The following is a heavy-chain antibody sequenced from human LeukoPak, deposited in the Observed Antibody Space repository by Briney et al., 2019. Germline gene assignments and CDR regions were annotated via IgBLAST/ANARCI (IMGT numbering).Heavy chain of an antibody. J-gene: IGHJ6*02. CDR1: GYIFTDYY. D-gene: IGHD5-18*01. CDR3: AREDVDTAMVPAGGHYYYGMGV. CDR2: INPSGGST. Sequence: ASVKVSCKASGYIFTDYYMHWVRQAPGQGLEWMGIINPSGGSTSYAQEFQGRVTMTRDTSTSTVYMELSSLRSEDTAVYYCAREDVDTAMVPAGGHYYYGMGVWGQGTTVTVSS. V-gene: IGHV1-46*01.